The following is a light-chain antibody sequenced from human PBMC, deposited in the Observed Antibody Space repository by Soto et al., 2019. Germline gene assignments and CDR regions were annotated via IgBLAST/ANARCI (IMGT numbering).Light chain of an antibody. V-gene: IGKV3-15*01. CDR1: QSIYNNY. CDR2: GAS. CDR3: QQYNNWPPVT. J-gene: IGKJ3*01. Sequence: ENVLTQSPGTLSLSPGEGATLSCRASQSIYNNYLAWYQQKPGQAPRLLISGASARATGIPARFSGSGSGTEFTLTISSLQSEDFAVYYCQQYNNWPPVTFGPGTKVDIK.